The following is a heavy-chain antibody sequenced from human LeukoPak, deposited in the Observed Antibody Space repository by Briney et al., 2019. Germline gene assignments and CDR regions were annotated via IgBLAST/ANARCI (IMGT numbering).Heavy chain of an antibody. J-gene: IGHJ4*02. CDR3: ARDQSGPEY. CDR2: IKQDGSER. D-gene: IGHD3-3*01. CDR1: GFTFSSHW. Sequence: GGSLRLSCAASGFTFSSHWMSWVRQAPGKGLEWVANIKQDGSERYYVDSVKGRFTISRDNAKNSLYLQMNSLRAEDTAVYYCARDQSGPEYWGQGTPVTVSS. V-gene: IGHV3-7*01.